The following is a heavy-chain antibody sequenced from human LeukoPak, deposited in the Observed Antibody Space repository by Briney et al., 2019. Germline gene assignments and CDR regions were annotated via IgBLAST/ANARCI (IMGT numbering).Heavy chain of an antibody. CDR1: GFTFSNTW. Sequence: SGGSLRLSCAASGFTFSNTWMAWVRQAPGKGLEWVANINQDGGTRQYADSVRGRFTISRDSAKNSLYLEMNSLRAEDTGLYHCARDMKGNLDYWGQGTLVTVSS. CDR2: INQDGGTR. J-gene: IGHJ4*02. D-gene: IGHD3-16*01. CDR3: ARDMKGNLDY. V-gene: IGHV3-7*01.